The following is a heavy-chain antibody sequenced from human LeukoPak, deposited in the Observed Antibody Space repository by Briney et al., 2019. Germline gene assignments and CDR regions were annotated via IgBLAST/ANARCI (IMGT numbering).Heavy chain of an antibody. CDR3: ARLPYWSCYDSSGYYPP. CDR2: IIPIFGTA. CDR1: GGTFSSYA. V-gene: IGHV1-69*06. J-gene: IGHJ5*02. Sequence: SVKVSCKASGGTFSSYAISWVRQAPGQGLEWMGRIIPIFGTANYAQKFQGRVTITADKSTSTAYMELSSLRSEDTAVYYCARLPYWSCYDSSGYYPPWGQGTLVTVSS. D-gene: IGHD3-22*01.